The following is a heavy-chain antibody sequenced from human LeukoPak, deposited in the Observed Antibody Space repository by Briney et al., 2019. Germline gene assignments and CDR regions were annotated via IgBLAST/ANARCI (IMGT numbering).Heavy chain of an antibody. J-gene: IGHJ4*02. D-gene: IGHD2-2*01. CDR3: ARVTSSSVVPGLYYFDY. CDR2: IIPIFGTA. CDR1: GGTFSSYA. Sequence: SVKVSCKASGGTFSSYAISWVRQAPGQGLEWMGGIIPIFGTANYAQKFQGRVTITTDESTSTAYMELSSLRSEDTAVYYCARVTSSSVVPGLYYFDYWGQGTLVTVSS. V-gene: IGHV1-69*05.